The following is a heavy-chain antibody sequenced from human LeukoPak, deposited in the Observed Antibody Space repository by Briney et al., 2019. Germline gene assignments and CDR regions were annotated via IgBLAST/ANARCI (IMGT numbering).Heavy chain of an antibody. CDR2: IYHSGST. V-gene: IGHV4-4*02. D-gene: IGHD4-17*01. CDR1: GGSISSSNW. CDR3: ARDRFGYGDYREGWFDP. J-gene: IGHJ5*02. Sequence: SETLSLTCAVSGGSISSSNWWSWVRQPPGKGLEWIGEIYHSGSTNYNPSLKSRVTISVDKSKNQFSLKLSSVTAADTAVYYCARDRFGYGDYREGWFDPWGPGTLVTVSS.